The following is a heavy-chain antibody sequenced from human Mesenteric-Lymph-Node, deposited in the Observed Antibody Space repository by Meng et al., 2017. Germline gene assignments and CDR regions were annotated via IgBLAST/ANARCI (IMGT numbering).Heavy chain of an antibody. D-gene: IGHD3-22*01. CDR1: GFTFSRFA. V-gene: IGHV3-23*01. CDR3: AKADWIVVSWFDP. Sequence: GESLKISCAASGFTFSRFAMGWVRLAPGKGLEWVALITASGGDTYHAESVRGRFTISRDNVKSTLDLQMDSLRVEDTALYYCAKADWIVVSWFDPWGQGSLVTVSS. J-gene: IGHJ5*02. CDR2: ITASGGDT.